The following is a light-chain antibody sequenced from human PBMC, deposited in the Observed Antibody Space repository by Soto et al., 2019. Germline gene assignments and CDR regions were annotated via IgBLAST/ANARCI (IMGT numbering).Light chain of an antibody. CDR2: KAS. Sequence: DIQMTQSPSTLSASVGDRVTITCRASQSISSWLAWYQQKPGKAPKLLIYKASSLESGVPSRFSGSGSGTEFTLSISSLQPVDFATYYCQQYNSYPCTFGQGTKVEIK. CDR3: QQYNSYPCT. J-gene: IGKJ1*01. V-gene: IGKV1-5*03. CDR1: QSISSW.